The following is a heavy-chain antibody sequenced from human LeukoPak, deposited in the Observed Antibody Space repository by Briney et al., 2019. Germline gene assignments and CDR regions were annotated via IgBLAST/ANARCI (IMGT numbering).Heavy chain of an antibody. Sequence: PGGSLRLSCAASGFIFDDYAIHWVRQAPGKGLEWVSGISWNSGSIGYADSVKGRFTISRDNAKNSLYLQMNSLRAEDTALYYCAKDRNIVLTVYYFDYWGQGTLVTVSS. D-gene: IGHD5-12*01. CDR3: AKDRNIVLTVYYFDY. CDR1: GFIFDDYA. V-gene: IGHV3-9*01. J-gene: IGHJ4*02. CDR2: ISWNSGSI.